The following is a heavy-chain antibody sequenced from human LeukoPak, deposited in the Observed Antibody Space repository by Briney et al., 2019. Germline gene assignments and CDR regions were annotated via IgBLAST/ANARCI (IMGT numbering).Heavy chain of an antibody. D-gene: IGHD4-4*01. J-gene: IGHJ4*02. Sequence: PSETLSLTCTVSGVSITNYYWSWIRQPPGKGLEWIGYIYYSGITNYNPSLKSRVTMSIETSKSQFSLKLSSATAADTAVYYCATSSRGYNNFWGQGTLVTVSS. CDR2: IYYSGIT. CDR3: ATSSRGYNNF. CDR1: GVSITNYY. V-gene: IGHV4-59*01.